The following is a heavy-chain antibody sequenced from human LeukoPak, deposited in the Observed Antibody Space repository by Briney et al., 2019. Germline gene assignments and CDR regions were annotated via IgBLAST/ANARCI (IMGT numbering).Heavy chain of an antibody. V-gene: IGHV3-48*03. CDR2: ISSSGSTI. J-gene: IGHJ4*02. Sequence: PGGSLRLSCAASPCTFSTYAMSWGCQAPGKGLEWVSYISSSGSTIYYADSVKGRFTISRDNAKNSLYLQMNSLRAEDPAVYYCAREHSIRWKIFVYWGEGTLVTVSS. D-gene: IGHD6-19*01. CDR3: AREHSIRWKIFVY. CDR1: PCTFSTYA.